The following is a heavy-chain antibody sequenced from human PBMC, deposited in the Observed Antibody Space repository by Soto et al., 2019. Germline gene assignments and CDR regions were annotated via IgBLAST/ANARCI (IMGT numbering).Heavy chain of an antibody. Sequence: GESLKISCKGSGYSFTSYWIGWVRQMPGKGLEWMGIIYPGDSDTRYSPSFQGQVTISADKSISTAYLQWSSLKASDTAMYYCARVFIAAAGMRYNWFDPWGQGTLVTVSS. V-gene: IGHV5-51*01. CDR1: GYSFTSYW. CDR3: ARVFIAAAGMRYNWFDP. D-gene: IGHD6-13*01. CDR2: IYPGDSDT. J-gene: IGHJ5*02.